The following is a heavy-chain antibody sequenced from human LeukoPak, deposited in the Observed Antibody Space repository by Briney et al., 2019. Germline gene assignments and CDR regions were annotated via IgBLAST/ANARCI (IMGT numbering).Heavy chain of an antibody. CDR1: GGTISSYY. CDR3: AREGSSSYYGSGSYHRKDPLRFDY. Sequence: SETLSLTCTDSGGTISSYYWSWIRQHAGKGLEWIARIYTSGSTNYNASLKRRVTMSVETSKNQFSLKRSSVTAADTAVYYCAREGSSSYYGSGSYHRKDPLRFDYWGQGTLVTVSS. D-gene: IGHD3-10*01. V-gene: IGHV4-4*07. CDR2: IYTSGST. J-gene: IGHJ4*02.